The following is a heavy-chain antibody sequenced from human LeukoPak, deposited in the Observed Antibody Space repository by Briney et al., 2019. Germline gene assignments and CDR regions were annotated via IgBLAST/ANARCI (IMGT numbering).Heavy chain of an antibody. Sequence: SETLSLTCTVWGGSISSSSYYWRWVRQPLGKGLGWFGEFNHSRRTNYTPSLKSRVTISVNTSKNQFSLKLSSVTAADTAVYYCASRIVSGSYRYYYYYYMDVWGKGTTVTVSS. CDR1: GGSISSSSYY. V-gene: IGHV4-39*07. D-gene: IGHD1-26*01. CDR3: ASRIVSGSYRYYYYYYMDV. CDR2: FNHSRRT. J-gene: IGHJ6*03.